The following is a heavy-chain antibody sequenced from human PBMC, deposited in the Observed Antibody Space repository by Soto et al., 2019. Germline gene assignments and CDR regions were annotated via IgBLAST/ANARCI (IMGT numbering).Heavy chain of an antibody. Sequence: ASVKVSCKASGYTFTSYGISWVRQAPGQGLEWMGWISAYNGNTNYAQKLQGRVTMTTDTSTSTAYMELRSLRSDDTAVYYCARSPGPTNCSGGSCYSYDYMDVWGKGTTVTVSS. CDR3: ARSPGPTNCSGGSCYSYDYMDV. V-gene: IGHV1-18*01. CDR1: GYTFTSYG. J-gene: IGHJ6*03. D-gene: IGHD2-15*01. CDR2: ISAYNGNT.